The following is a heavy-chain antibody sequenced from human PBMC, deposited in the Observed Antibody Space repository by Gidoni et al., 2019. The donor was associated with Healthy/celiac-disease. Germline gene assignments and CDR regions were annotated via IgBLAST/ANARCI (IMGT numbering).Heavy chain of an antibody. CDR1: GFPFSIYV. Sequence: EVHLLESGGGLVQPGVSLRLSCAAYGFPFSIYVMSWVRQAPGRGLWWVSSISGGGGGTYGGDSRRGRFTVSRDGTTHTLYLQMNSLRAEDTAVYYCAKDFPYGSGSYSSDYYYYGMDVWGRGTTVTVSS. CDR2: ISGGGGGT. CDR3: AKDFPYGSGSYSSDYYYYGMDV. D-gene: IGHD3-10*01. J-gene: IGHJ6*02. V-gene: IGHV3-23*01.